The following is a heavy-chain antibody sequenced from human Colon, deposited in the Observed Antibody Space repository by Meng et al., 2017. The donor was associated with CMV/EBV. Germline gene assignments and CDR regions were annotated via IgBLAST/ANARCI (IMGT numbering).Heavy chain of an antibody. V-gene: IGHV3-23*01. J-gene: IGHJ4*02. CDR3: ARDRWFTF. CDR2: IGRGSGA. CDR1: RFTFTSYD. Sequence: LRSGGGLGQPGGSSGLSCALYRFTFTSYDMSWVRQAPGKWLDWVSTIGRGSGANYADSVKGRLTMSRDNSKNTVYLKMNNLRADDTAIYYCARDRWFTFWGQRVLVTVSS. D-gene: IGHD2-15*01.